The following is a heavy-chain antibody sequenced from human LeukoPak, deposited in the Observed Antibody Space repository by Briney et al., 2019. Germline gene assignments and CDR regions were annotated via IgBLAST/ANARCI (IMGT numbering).Heavy chain of an antibody. CDR1: GFMLNNYD. CDR3: ARTAWNYFGSGNYYAPDY. Sequence: GGSLRLSCAASGFMLNNYDMHWVRQAPGRGLEWVAMIWYDETNKYYADSVKGRFTISRDNSKNTLYLQMNSLRVDDTAIYYCARTAWNYFGSGNYYAPDYWGQGTLVTVSS. J-gene: IGHJ4*02. D-gene: IGHD3-10*01. CDR2: IWYDETNK. V-gene: IGHV3-33*01.